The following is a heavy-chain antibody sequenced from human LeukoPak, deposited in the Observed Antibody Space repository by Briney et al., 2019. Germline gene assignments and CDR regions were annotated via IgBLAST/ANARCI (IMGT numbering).Heavy chain of an antibody. J-gene: IGHJ4*02. V-gene: IGHV5-51*01. Sequence: GESLKISCKGSGYSFTSYWIGWVRQMPGKGLEWMGIIYPGDSDTRYSPSFQGQVTISADKSTSTAYLQWSSLKASDTAMYYCARTVVVAASGIGNDYWGQGTLVTVSS. CDR2: IYPGDSDT. CDR3: ARTVVVAASGIGNDY. CDR1: GYSFTSYW. D-gene: IGHD2-15*01.